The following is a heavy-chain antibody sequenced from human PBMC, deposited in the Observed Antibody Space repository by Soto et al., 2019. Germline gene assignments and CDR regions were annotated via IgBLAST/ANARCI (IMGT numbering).Heavy chain of an antibody. J-gene: IGHJ4*03. CDR1: CHPITSFF. D-gene: IGHD3-16*01. Sequence: PSDTLSHPYSVSCHPITSFFWIWIRQPPGRGVEWIGYIHDSGHIDYSSSLKSRVTIAVDTSKSQCCLDPSSVAAADTAVYYCAREDFAGGNHWGHGIRVT. CDR3: AREDFAGGNH. CDR2: IHDSGHI. V-gene: IGHV4-59*01.